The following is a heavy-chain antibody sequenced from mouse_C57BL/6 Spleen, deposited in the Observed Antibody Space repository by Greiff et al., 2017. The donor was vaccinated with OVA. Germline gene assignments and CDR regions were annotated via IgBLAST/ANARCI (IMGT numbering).Heavy chain of an antibody. Sequence: VQLQQSGPELVKPGASVKISCKASGYAFSSSWMNWVKQRPGKGLEWIGRIYPGDGDTNYNGKFKGKATLTADKSSSTAYMQLSSLTSEDSAVYFCARDRAGSSSFDYWGQGTTLTVSS. D-gene: IGHD1-1*01. CDR3: ARDRAGSSSFDY. J-gene: IGHJ2*01. V-gene: IGHV1-82*01. CDR1: GYAFSSSW. CDR2: IYPGDGDT.